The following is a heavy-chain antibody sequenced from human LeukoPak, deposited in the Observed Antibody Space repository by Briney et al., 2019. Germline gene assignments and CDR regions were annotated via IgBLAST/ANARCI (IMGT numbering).Heavy chain of an antibody. V-gene: IGHV1-46*01. J-gene: IGHJ4*02. CDR3: ARDWAHGSFDF. CDR1: GYTFTTFS. CDR2: INPGIFTT. D-gene: IGHD3-16*01. Sequence: GASVKLSCKASGYTFTTFSLHWVRQAPGQGLEWMAIINPGIFTTTYAQKLQDRITVTSDTSTATVYMELRSLRLEDTAVYFCARDWAHGSFDFWGQGTLVTVSS.